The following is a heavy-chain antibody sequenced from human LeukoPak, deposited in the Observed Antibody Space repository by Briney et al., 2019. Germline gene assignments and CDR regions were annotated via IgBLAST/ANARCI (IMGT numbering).Heavy chain of an antibody. Sequence: SETLSLTCAVSGASISTYYWSWIRQPPGKGLEWIGYIYYSGSTNYNPSLKSRVSISVDASKNQFSLKLSSLTAADTAVYYCAIHQRGANWFDPWGQGTLVTVSS. V-gene: IGHV4-59*08. D-gene: IGHD1-26*01. CDR3: AIHQRGANWFDP. J-gene: IGHJ5*02. CDR1: GASISTYY. CDR2: IYYSGST.